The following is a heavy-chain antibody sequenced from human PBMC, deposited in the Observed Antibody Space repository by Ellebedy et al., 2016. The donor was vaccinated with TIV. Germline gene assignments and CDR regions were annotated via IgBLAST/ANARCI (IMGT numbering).Heavy chain of an antibody. CDR3: ARGLTAGSGNCFDP. CDR2: IYSSGST. CDR1: GGSISNYY. D-gene: IGHD6-13*01. Sequence: MPGGSLRLSCTVSGGSISNYYWSWIRQPAGKGLEWIGRIYSSGSTNYNPSLASRLTMSIDTSKNQFSLKLTSVTAADTALYHCARGLTAGSGNCFDPWGQGTLVTVSS. V-gene: IGHV4-4*07. J-gene: IGHJ5*02.